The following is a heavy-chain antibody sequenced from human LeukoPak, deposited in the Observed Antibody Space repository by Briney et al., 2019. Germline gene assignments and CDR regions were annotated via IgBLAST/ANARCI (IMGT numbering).Heavy chain of an antibody. Sequence: PGGSLRLSCVASGFTFGKYWMSWVRQAPGKGLEWVANIKLDGSEKNYVDSVKGRFTISRDNTKNSLYLQMNSLRVEDTAVFYCARDQYNTGSQRENFAPGAQGPRVIVPS. CDR1: GFTFGKYW. CDR3: ARDQYNTGSQRENFAP. CDR2: IKLDGSEK. J-gene: IGHJ5*02. V-gene: IGHV3-7*03. D-gene: IGHD1-26*01.